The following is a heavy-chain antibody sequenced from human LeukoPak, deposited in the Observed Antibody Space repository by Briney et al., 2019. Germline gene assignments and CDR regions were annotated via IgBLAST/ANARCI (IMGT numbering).Heavy chain of an antibody. CDR3: ARDLDYKHAFDI. D-gene: IGHD4-11*01. V-gene: IGHV3-30-3*01. CDR1: GFTFSSYA. CDR2: ISYDGSNK. J-gene: IGHJ3*02. Sequence: GGSLRLSCAASGFTFSSYAMHWVRQAPGKGLEWVAVISYDGSNKYYADSVKGRFTISRDNAKNSLYLQMNSLRAEDTAVYYCARDLDYKHAFDIWGQGTMVTVSS.